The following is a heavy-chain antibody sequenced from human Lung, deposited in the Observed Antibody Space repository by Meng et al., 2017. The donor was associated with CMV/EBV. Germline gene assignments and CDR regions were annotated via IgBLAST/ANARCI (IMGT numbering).Heavy chain of an antibody. CDR2: IIPISGTT. J-gene: IGHJ4*02. V-gene: IGHV1-69*05. Sequence: SVKVSCKASGGTFNNYAINWVRQAPGQGLEWMGGIIPISGTTNYAQKFQGRVTITTDESTSTGYMELSSLKSEDTAVYYCAREPDAIRTFEYWGQGTLVTVSS. D-gene: IGHD2-2*02. CDR1: GGTFNNYA. CDR3: AREPDAIRTFEY.